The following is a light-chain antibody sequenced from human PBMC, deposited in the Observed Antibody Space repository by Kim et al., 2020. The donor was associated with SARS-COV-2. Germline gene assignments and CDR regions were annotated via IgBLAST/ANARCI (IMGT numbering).Light chain of an antibody. CDR1: QSVNSN. CDR3: QQYHNWPLT. V-gene: IGKV3-15*01. CDR2: GAS. J-gene: IGKJ4*01. Sequence: ETVMRQSPATLSVSPGERATLSCRASQSVNSNLAWYHQKPGQAPRLLIYGASTRATGIPARFSGSGSGTEFTLSISSLQSEDFALYYCQQYHNWPLTFGGGTKLEI.